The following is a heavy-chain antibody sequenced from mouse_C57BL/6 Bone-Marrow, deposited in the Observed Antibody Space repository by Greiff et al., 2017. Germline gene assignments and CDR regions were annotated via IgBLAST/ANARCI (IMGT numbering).Heavy chain of an antibody. Sequence: VQLQESGGDLVKPGGSLKLSCAASGFTFSSYGMSWVRQTPDKRLEWVATISSGGSYTYYPDSVKGQFTISRDNAKNTRYLQMGSLKSEDTAMYYCARQGTVVDYWGQGTTLTVSS. J-gene: IGHJ2*01. CDR2: ISSGGSYT. D-gene: IGHD1-1*01. V-gene: IGHV5-6*01. CDR1: GFTFSSYG. CDR3: ARQGTVVDY.